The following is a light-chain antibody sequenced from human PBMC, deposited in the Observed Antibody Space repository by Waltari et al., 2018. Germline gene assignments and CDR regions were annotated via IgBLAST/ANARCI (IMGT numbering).Light chain of an antibody. CDR1: VLPKQY. V-gene: IGLV3-25*03. CDR2: KDT. J-gene: IGLJ2*01. CDR3: QSAHSGSTHLL. Sequence: SYELTQPPSVSVSPGQTARIPCSGDVLPKQYAYCYQQKPGQAPVLIRSKDTERASGIPERFSGSTSGTTVTLTISGAQADDEADYYCQSAHSGSTHLLFGGGTKLTVL.